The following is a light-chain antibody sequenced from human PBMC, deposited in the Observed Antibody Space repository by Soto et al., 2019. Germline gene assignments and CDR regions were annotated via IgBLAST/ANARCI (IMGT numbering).Light chain of an antibody. CDR1: DSDVGGYNY. Sequence: QSALTQPASVSGSPGQSITISCTGTDSDVGGYNYVSWYQHHPGKVPKLMIYDVSYRPSGVSNRFSGSKSGNTASLTISGLQAEDEADYHCSSYTGSISVIFGGGTKVTVL. V-gene: IGLV2-14*03. CDR2: DVS. CDR3: SSYTGSISVI. J-gene: IGLJ2*01.